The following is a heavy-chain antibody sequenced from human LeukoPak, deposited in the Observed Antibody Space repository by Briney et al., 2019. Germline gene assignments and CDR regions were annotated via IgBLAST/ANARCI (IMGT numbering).Heavy chain of an antibody. J-gene: IGHJ4*02. V-gene: IGHV4-39*01. CDR1: GGSITSSSYY. CDR3: ARGVAVVPATHYYFDY. CDR2: IYYSGST. D-gene: IGHD2-2*01. Sequence: PSETLSFTCTVSGGSITSSSYYWGWIRQPPGKGLEWIGSIYYSGSTYYNPSLKSRVTISVDTSKNQFSLKLSSVTAADTAVYYCARGVAVVPATHYYFDYWGQGSLVTVSS.